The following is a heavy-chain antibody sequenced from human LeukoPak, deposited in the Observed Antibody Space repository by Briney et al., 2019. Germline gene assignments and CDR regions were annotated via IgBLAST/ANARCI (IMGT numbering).Heavy chain of an antibody. J-gene: IGHJ4*02. CDR3: ARYGIAARPTDY. V-gene: IGHV4-39*01. D-gene: IGHD6-6*01. CDR2: IYYSGST. CDR1: GGSISSSSYY. Sequence: PSETLSLTCTVSGGSISSSSYYWGWIRQPPGTGLEWIGSIYYSGSTYYNPSLKSRVTMSVDTSKNQFSLKLSSVTAADTAVYYCARYGIAARPTDYWGQGTLVTVSS.